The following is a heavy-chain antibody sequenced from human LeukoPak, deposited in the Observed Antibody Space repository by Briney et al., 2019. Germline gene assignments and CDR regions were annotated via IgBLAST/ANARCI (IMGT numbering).Heavy chain of an antibody. CDR2: INPKSGDT. D-gene: IGHD3-9*01. V-gene: IGHV1-2*02. CDR3: ARQIDAGILTGYPLDY. J-gene: IGHJ4*02. CDR1: GYTFTVYY. Sequence: ASVTVSFKSSGYTFTVYYMHWVRQAPGQGLEWMGWINPKSGDTKYAQKFQGRVTTTRDTSISTAYMEVSRLRSDDTAVYCCARQIDAGILTGYPLDYWGQGTLVTVSS.